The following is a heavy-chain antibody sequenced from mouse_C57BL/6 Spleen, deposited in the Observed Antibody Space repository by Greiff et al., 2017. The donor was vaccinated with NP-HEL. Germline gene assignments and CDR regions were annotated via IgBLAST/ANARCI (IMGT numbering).Heavy chain of an antibody. V-gene: IGHV1-69*01. CDR1: GYTFTSYW. D-gene: IGHD1-1*01. Sequence: QVQLQQPGAELVMPGASVKLSCKASGYTFTSYWMHWVKQRPGQGLEWIGEIDPSASYPNYNQKFKGKSTLTVAKSSSTAYMQLSSLTSEDSAVYYCARSDYGSSPYYFDYWGQGTTLTVSS. CDR3: ARSDYGSSPYYFDY. J-gene: IGHJ2*01. CDR2: IDPSASYP.